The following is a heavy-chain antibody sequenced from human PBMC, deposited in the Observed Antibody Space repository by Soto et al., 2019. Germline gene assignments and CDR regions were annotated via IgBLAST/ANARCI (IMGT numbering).Heavy chain of an antibody. Sequence: QVQLQESGPGLVKPSGTLSPTCGVFGDSFRVANCWTWVRQPPGKGLEWIGDILHTGSTDYSPSLRSRVTISIDTSKKEFSLNLTAVTAADTAVYYCARSPRRVDGKWYLDYWGQGVLVTVSS. V-gene: IGHV4-4*02. D-gene: IGHD2-15*01. J-gene: IGHJ4*02. CDR2: ILHTGST. CDR1: GDSFRVANC. CDR3: ARSPRRVDGKWYLDY.